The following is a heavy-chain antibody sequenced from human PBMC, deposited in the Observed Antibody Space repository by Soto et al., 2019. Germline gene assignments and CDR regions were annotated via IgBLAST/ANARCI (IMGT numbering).Heavy chain of an antibody. Sequence: SETLSLTCTVAGGSISPYYLSWIRQPPGKGLEWIGYIYYTGSTNYNPSLKSRLTITKDTSKNQVVLTMTNMDPVDTATYYCAHMEFQDDSGDFFDCWGQGTLVTVSS. CDR1: GGSISPYY. J-gene: IGHJ4*02. CDR2: IYYTGST. CDR3: AHMEFQDDSGDFFDC. V-gene: IGHV4-59*01. D-gene: IGHD4-17*01.